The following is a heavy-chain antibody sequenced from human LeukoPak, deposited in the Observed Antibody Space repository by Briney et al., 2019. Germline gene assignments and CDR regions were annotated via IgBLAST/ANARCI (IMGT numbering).Heavy chain of an antibody. J-gene: IGHJ2*01. D-gene: IGHD2-2*02. V-gene: IGHV4-31*03. CDR3: ARETYCSSTSCYSSWWYFDL. CDR2: IYYSGST. Sequence: SQTLSLTCTVSGGSISSGGYYWSWIRQHPGKGLEWIGYIYYSGSTYYNPSLKSRVTISVDTSKNQFSLKLSSVTAADTAVYYCARETYCSSTSCYSSWWYFDLWGRGTLVTVSS. CDR1: GGSISSGGYY.